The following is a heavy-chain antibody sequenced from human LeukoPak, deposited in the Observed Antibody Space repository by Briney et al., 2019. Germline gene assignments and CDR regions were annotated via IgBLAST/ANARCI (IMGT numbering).Heavy chain of an antibody. CDR3: ARAAKWEFYHYYMDV. J-gene: IGHJ6*03. D-gene: IGHD1-26*01. CDR2: ISNGSGNR. V-gene: IGHV3-48*01. Sequence: GGSLRLSCVASEFTFSSYSMIWVRQAPGKGLEGSSYISNGSGNRYYADSVKGRFTISRDNAKNLLYLQMNNLRADDTAVYYCARAAKWEFYHYYMDVWGKGTTVAVSS. CDR1: EFTFSSYS.